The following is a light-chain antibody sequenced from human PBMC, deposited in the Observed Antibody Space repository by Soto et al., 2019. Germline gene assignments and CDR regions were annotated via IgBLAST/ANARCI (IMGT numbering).Light chain of an antibody. CDR3: SSFTSTSTYV. V-gene: IGLV2-11*01. CDR1: NSDVGGYNY. Sequence: QSVLTQPRSVSGSPGQSVTISCTGTNSDVGGYNYVSWYQQHPGKAPKLMIYDVSKRPSGVPDRFSGSKSGNTASLTISGLQAEDEADYYCSSFTSTSTYVFGTGTKVTVL. J-gene: IGLJ1*01. CDR2: DVS.